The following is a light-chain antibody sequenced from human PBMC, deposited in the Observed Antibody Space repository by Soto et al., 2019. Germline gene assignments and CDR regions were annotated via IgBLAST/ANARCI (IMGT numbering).Light chain of an antibody. CDR3: QHYGYSQWT. CDR1: QTGSNSY. J-gene: IGKJ1*01. Sequence: IVLTQSPGTLSLSPGERATLSCRASQTGSNSYLAWYQHKSGQAPRLLIYGVYTRASGIPDRFSGSGSGTEFTLTITRLEPEDSEVYFCQHYGYSQWTFGQGTKVDIK. V-gene: IGKV3-20*01. CDR2: GVY.